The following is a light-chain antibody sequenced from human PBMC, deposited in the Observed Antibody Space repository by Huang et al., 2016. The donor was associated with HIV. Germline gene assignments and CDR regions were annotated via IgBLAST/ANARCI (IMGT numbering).Light chain of an antibody. CDR2: WAS. Sequence: DIVVTQSPGSLALSLGERAANNCTSSQRVFPSSNNKNYLSWYQLKPGQSPQLLIYWASTREFGVPDRFRGTGSGTDFTLTITSLQAEDVAVYYCHQYYSSPQTFGQGTKVEV. CDR3: HQYYSSPQT. V-gene: IGKV4-1*01. CDR1: QRVFPSSNNKNY. J-gene: IGKJ1*01.